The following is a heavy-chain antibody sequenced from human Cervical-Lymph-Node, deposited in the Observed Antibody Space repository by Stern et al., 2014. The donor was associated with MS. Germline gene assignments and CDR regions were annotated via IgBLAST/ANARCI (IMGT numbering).Heavy chain of an antibody. V-gene: IGHV4-39*01. CDR2: IYYSGST. CDR3: ARLGMATISLGY. J-gene: IGHJ4*02. D-gene: IGHD5-24*01. CDR1: GGSISSSSSY. Sequence: QLQLQESGPGLVKPSETLSLTCTVSGGSISSSSSYWGWVRQPPGKGLEWIGSIYYSGSTYYNPSLKSRVTISVDTSKNQFSRRLSSVTAADTAVYYCARLGMATISLGYWGQGTLVTVSS.